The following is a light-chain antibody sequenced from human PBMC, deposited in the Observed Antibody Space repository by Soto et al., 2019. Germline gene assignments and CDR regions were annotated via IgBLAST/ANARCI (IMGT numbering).Light chain of an antibody. CDR2: GNS. V-gene: IGLV1-40*01. CDR3: QSYDSSLSGSGVV. CDR1: SSNIGAGYD. J-gene: IGLJ2*01. Sequence: QAVVTQPPSVSGAPGQRVTISCTGSSSNIGAGYDVHWYQQLPGTAPKLLIYGNSNRPSGVPDRFSGSKSGTSASLAITGLQAEDEADYYCQSYDSSLSGSGVVLGGGTKLTVL.